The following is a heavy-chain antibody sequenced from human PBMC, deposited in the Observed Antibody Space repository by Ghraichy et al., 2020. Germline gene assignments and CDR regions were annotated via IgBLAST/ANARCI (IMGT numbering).Heavy chain of an antibody. CDR3: ARVSMGSGSYYRHYYYYGMDV. D-gene: IGHD3-10*01. CDR1: GGSVSSGSYY. J-gene: IGHJ6*02. Sequence: SETLSLTCTVSGGSVSSGSYYWSWIRQPPGKGLEWIGYIYYSGSTNYNPSLKSRVTISVDTSKNQFSLKLSSVTAADTAVYYCARVSMGSGSYYRHYYYYGMDVWGQGTTVTVSS. V-gene: IGHV4-61*01. CDR2: IYYSGST.